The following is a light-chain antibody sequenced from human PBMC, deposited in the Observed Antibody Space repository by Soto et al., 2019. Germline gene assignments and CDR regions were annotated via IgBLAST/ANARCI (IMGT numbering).Light chain of an antibody. V-gene: IGLV1-44*01. CDR3: AAWDDSLNGVV. CDR1: SFNIGSNT. J-gene: IGLJ2*01. Sequence: QSVLTQPPSASGTPGQRVTISCSGSSFNIGSNTVNWYQQLPGAAPRLLIYGDNQRPSGVPDRFSGAKSGTSASLAISGLQSEDEADYYCAAWDDSLNGVVFGGGTKLTVL. CDR2: GDN.